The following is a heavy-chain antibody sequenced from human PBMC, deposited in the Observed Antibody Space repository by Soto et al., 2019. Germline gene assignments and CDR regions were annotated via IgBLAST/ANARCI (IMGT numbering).Heavy chain of an antibody. Sequence: ASVKVSCKASGYSFTSYGISWVRQAPGQGLEWMGWINIGSGNTEYSQNFQDRITITRDTSASTVYMDLSSLRSDDTAVYYCARDNSRLYFDYWGQGALVTVSS. D-gene: IGHD1-26*01. CDR1: GYSFTSYG. CDR2: INIGSGNT. CDR3: ARDNSRLYFDY. J-gene: IGHJ4*02. V-gene: IGHV1-18*01.